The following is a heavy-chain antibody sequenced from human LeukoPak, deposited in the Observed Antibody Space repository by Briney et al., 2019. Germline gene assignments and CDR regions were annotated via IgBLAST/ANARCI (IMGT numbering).Heavy chain of an antibody. J-gene: IGHJ6*01. CDR1: GFTFSGFA. D-gene: IGHD1-26*01. CDR2: TSGSGDNT. Sequence: GGSLRLSCAASGFTFSGFAMSWVRRIPGKGLEWVSGTSGSGDNTLYADSVKGRFTISRDNSKNTLYLEMSSLRAEDTAIYYCAKMKGHPLPKYYMDVWGQGTTVTVSS. V-gene: IGHV3-23*01. CDR3: AKMKGHPLPKYYMDV.